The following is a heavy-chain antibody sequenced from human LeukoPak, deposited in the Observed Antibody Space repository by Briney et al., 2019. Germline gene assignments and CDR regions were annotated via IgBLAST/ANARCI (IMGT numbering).Heavy chain of an antibody. V-gene: IGHV3-23*01. CDR2: ISGSAGII. J-gene: IGHJ4*02. Sequence: GGSLRLSCEASGFTFSSYAMNWVRQAPGKGLEWVSIISGSAGIIYYADSVKGRFTISRDNSKNTLYLQMNSLRAEDTAVYYCAKDHRSIVGYFDSWGQGTLVTVSS. CDR1: GFTFSSYA. CDR3: AKDHRSIVGYFDS. D-gene: IGHD1-26*01.